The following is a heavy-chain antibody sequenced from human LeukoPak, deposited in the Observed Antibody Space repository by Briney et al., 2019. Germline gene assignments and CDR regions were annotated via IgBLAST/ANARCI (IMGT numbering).Heavy chain of an antibody. V-gene: IGHV4-39*01. CDR1: GGSISSSSYY. CDR2: IYYTGST. J-gene: IGHJ6*02. CDR3: AGHYYYSMDV. Sequence: SETLSLTCTVSGGSISSSSYYWGWIRQPPGKGLEWIGTIYYTGSTYYNPSLMSRVTISVDTSKNQFSLKLSSVTAADTAVYYCAGHYYYSMDVWGQGTTVTVSS.